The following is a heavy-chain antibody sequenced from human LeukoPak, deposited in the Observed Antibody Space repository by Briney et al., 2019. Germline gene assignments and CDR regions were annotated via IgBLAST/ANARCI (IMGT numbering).Heavy chain of an antibody. V-gene: IGHV3-74*01. CDR1: EFSFSSYW. D-gene: IGHD5-24*01. Sequence: AESLRLSCAVSEFSFSSYWMHWVRHVQGTGLVWVSRINSDGSSTSYADSVKGRFTISRDNAKSTLYLQMSSLRAEDTAVYYCARVCDGYNYDAFDIWGQGTMVTVSS. CDR3: ARVCDGYNYDAFDI. J-gene: IGHJ3*02. CDR2: INSDGSST.